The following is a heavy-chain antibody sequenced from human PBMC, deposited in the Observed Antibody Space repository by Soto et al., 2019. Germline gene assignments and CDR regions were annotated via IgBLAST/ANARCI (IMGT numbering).Heavy chain of an antibody. V-gene: IGHV3-23*01. J-gene: IGHJ4*02. CDR2: ISGSGGST. D-gene: IGHD5-12*01. CDR1: GFTFSSYA. CDR3: AKDREENREYSGYDCGY. Sequence: GGSLRLSCAASGFTFSSYAMSWVRQAPGKGLEWVSAISGSGGSTYYADSVKGRFTISRDNSKNTLYLQMNSLRAEDTAVYYCAKDREENREYSGYDCGYWGQGTLVTVSS.